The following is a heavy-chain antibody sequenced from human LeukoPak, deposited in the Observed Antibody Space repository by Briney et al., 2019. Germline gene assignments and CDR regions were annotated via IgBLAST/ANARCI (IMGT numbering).Heavy chain of an antibody. V-gene: IGHV1-69*13. CDR2: VIPIFGTA. CDR3: AREGGATSNFDY. CDR1: GGTFSSYA. Sequence: SVKVSCKASGGTFSSYAISWVRQAPGQGLEWMGGVIPIFGTANYAQKFQGRVTITADESTSTAYMELSSLRSEDTAVYYCAREGGATSNFDYWGQGTLVTVSS. D-gene: IGHD1-26*01. J-gene: IGHJ4*02.